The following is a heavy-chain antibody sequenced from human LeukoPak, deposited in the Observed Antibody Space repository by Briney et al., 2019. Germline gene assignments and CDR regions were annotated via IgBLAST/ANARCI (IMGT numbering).Heavy chain of an antibody. Sequence: PSETLSLTCTVSGDSITSYYWSWIRQPAGKTLEWIGRVHSSGDTNYNPSLRSRVIMSIDTSKNKYSLNLKSVTAADTAVYYCERSSRESSGYYYRWNVFHIWGQGTKVIVSS. J-gene: IGHJ3*02. D-gene: IGHD3-22*01. CDR1: GDSITSYY. CDR3: ERSSRESSGYYYRWNVFHI. CDR2: VHSSGDT. V-gene: IGHV4-4*07.